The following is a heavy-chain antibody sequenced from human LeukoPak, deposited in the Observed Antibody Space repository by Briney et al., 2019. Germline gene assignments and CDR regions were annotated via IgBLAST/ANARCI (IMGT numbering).Heavy chain of an antibody. D-gene: IGHD3-22*01. CDR1: GFTFSSYG. CDR3: AKVAMLGGGYYRREIDY. J-gene: IGHJ4*02. Sequence: GGSLRLSCAASGFTFSSYGMHWVRQAPGKGLEWVAVISSDGSNKYYADTVKGRFSISRDKFKNTLYLQMNSLRAEDTALYYCAKVAMLGGGYYRREIDYWGQGTLVTVSS. V-gene: IGHV3-30*18. CDR2: ISSDGSNK.